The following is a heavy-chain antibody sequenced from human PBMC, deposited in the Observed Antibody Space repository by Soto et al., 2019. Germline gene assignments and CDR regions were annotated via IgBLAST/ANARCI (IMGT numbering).Heavy chain of an antibody. V-gene: IGHV3-7*01. CDR2: IKQDGSEK. Sequence: EVQLVESGGGLVQPGGSVRLSCAASGFTFSSYWMSWVRQAPGKGLEWVANIKQDGSEKYYVDSVKGRFTISRDNAKNSLYLQMNSLRAEDTAVYYCARDRVVVAATLYWFDPWGQETLVTVSS. CDR3: ARDRVVVAATLYWFDP. CDR1: GFTFSSYW. J-gene: IGHJ5*02. D-gene: IGHD2-15*01.